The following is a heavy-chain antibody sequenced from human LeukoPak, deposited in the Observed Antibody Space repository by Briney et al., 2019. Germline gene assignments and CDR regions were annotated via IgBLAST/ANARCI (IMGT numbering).Heavy chain of an antibody. V-gene: IGHV3-21*04. CDR1: VFTFSSYS. D-gene: IGHD2-2*01. CDR3: AKVFSRSFDY. CDR2: ISSSSSYI. Sequence: GGSLRLSCAASVFTFSSYSMNWVRQAPGKGLECVSSISSSSSYIYYADSVKGRFTISRHNAKNSLYLQMSSLRAEDTALYYCAKVFSRSFDYWGQGTPVTVSS. J-gene: IGHJ4*02.